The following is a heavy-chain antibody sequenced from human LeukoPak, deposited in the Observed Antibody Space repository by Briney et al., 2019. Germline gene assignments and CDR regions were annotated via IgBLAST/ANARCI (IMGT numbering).Heavy chain of an antibody. D-gene: IGHD6-19*01. CDR3: ATTTNGSGWNRLDY. J-gene: IGHJ4*02. Sequence: ASVKVPCKASGYTFTGYYMHWVRQAPGQGLEWMGWINPNSGGTNYAQKFQGRVTMTRDTSISTAYMELSRLRSDDTAVYYCATTTNGSGWNRLDYWGQGTLVTVSS. CDR1: GYTFTGYY. CDR2: INPNSGGT. V-gene: IGHV1-2*02.